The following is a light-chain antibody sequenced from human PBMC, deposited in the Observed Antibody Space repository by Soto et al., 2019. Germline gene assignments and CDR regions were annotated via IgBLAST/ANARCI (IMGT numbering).Light chain of an antibody. Sequence: IVMTQSPATLSASPGERATLSCRASQSVRSNLAWYQQKPGQAPRLLIYGASSRATGIPDRFSGSGSGTDFTLTISRLEPEDCAVYYCQQYGSSPRTFGQVTNVDIK. CDR2: GAS. V-gene: IGKV3-20*01. CDR3: QQYGSSPRT. CDR1: QSVRSN. J-gene: IGKJ1*01.